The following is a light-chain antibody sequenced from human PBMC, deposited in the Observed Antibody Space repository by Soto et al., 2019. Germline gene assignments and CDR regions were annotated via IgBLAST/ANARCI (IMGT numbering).Light chain of an antibody. Sequence: QSVLTQPASVSGSPGQSITISCTGTSNDVGGHIYVSWYQQHPGKAPKLMIFEASNRPSGVSNRFSGSKSGNTASLTISGLQAEDEADYYCSSWTSTSTVLFGGGTKVTVL. J-gene: IGLJ2*01. CDR3: SSWTSTSTVL. CDR1: SNDVGGHIY. CDR2: EAS. V-gene: IGLV2-14*01.